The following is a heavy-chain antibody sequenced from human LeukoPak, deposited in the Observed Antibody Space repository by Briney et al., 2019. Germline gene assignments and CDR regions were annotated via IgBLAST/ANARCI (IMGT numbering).Heavy chain of an antibody. J-gene: IGHJ4*02. CDR1: AYTFTGYY. Sequence: ASVKVSCKAPAYTFTGYYMHWVRQAPGQGLEWMGWINPNTGDTKYAQKFQGRVTMTRDTSITTAYMELNRLRSDDTAVYFCANLGGYMYGVAFDYWGQGALVTVSS. CDR2: INPNTGDT. D-gene: IGHD5-24*01. CDR3: ANLGGYMYGVAFDY. V-gene: IGHV1-2*02.